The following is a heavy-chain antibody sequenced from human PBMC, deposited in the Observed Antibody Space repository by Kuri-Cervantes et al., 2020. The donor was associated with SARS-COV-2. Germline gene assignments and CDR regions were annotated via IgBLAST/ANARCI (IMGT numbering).Heavy chain of an antibody. J-gene: IGHJ4*02. CDR2: VSYNGTNK. CDR3: TREAYDYNMGFDS. V-gene: IGHV3-30-3*01. CDR1: GFNYLNYA. Sequence: GGSLRLSCAASGFNYLNYAIHWVRQAPGTGLEWVAVVSYNGTNKYYADSVKGRFTISRDNSRNIVYLQMSSLRPEDTALYYCTREAYDYNMGFDSWGQGTLVTVSS. D-gene: IGHD4-11*01.